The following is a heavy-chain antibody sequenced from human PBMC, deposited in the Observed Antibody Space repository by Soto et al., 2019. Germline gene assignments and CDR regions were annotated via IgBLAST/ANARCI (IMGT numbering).Heavy chain of an antibody. V-gene: IGHV4-4*02. CDR1: GGSISTKNW. CDR2: IYYSGST. Sequence: SETLSRTCAVSGGSISTKNWWTWVRHPPGKGLEWIGEIYYSGSTNYNPSLKSRVTISVDKSKNQFSLNLSSVTAADTAVYYCASGDYSHFDLWGQGTLVTVSS. J-gene: IGHJ4*02. CDR3: ASGDYSHFDL. D-gene: IGHD4-17*01.